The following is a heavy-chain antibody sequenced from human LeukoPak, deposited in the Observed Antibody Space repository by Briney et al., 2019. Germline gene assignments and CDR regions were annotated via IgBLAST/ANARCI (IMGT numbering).Heavy chain of an antibody. CDR3: TTVWYYYDREGDY. Sequence: RFTISRDDSKNTLYLQMNSLKTEDTAVYYCTTVWYYYDREGDYWGQGTLVTVSS. J-gene: IGHJ4*02. V-gene: IGHV3-15*01. D-gene: IGHD3-22*01.